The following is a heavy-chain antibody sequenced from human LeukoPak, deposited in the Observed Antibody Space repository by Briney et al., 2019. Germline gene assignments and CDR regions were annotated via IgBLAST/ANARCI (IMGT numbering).Heavy chain of an antibody. D-gene: IGHD4-23*01. J-gene: IGHJ4*02. CDR2: MNPRGGST. Sequence: GASVKVSCKASGYSFTTYYMHWMRHAPGQGLGWMGTMNPRGGSTNYAQKFQGRVTMTRDPSTSTVYMELSSLRFEDTAVYYCARVDDYGGNSVGYWGQGTLVTVSS. CDR3: ARVDDYGGNSVGY. CDR1: GYSFTTYY. V-gene: IGHV1-46*01.